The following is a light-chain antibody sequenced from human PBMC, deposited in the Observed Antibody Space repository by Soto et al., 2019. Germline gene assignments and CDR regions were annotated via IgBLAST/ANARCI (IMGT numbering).Light chain of an antibody. J-gene: IGKJ1*01. Sequence: EIVLTQSPATLSLSPGERATLSCRASESVGSFLAWYQHKPGQSPRLLIYDVSTRATGTPARFSGSGSGTEFTLTISSLQSEDSAVYYCQQYNNWPSWTFGQGTKVDIK. CDR3: QQYNNWPSWT. V-gene: IGKV3-15*01. CDR2: DVS. CDR1: ESVGSF.